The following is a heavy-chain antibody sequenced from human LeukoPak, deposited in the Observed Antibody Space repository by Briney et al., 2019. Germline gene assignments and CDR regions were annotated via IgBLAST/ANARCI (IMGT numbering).Heavy chain of an antibody. D-gene: IGHD7-27*01. CDR2: MSPYSGDT. CDR3: ARNPAGTGDFGY. V-gene: IGHV1-8*01. Sequence: ASVKVSCKASGYTFTSYDINWVRQAAGQGLEWMGWMSPYSGDTGYAQKFQGRVTMTRGTSISTAYMELSSLKSDDTAVYFCARNPAGTGDFGYWGQGTLVAVSS. CDR1: GYTFTSYD. J-gene: IGHJ4*02.